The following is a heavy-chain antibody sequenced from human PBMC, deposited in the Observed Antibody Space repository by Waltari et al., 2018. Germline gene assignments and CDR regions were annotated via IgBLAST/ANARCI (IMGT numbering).Heavy chain of an antibody. D-gene: IGHD3-3*01. CDR3: AKVDVRITIFGVVDY. J-gene: IGHJ4*02. CDR1: GFTFSSYG. CDR2: ISYDGSNK. V-gene: IGHV3-30*18. Sequence: QVQLVESGGGVVQPGRSLRLSCSASGFTFSSYGMHWVRQAPGKGLEWVAVISYDGSNKYYADSVKGRFTISRDNSKNTLYLQMNSLRAEDTAVYYCAKVDVRITIFGVVDYWGQGTLVTVSS.